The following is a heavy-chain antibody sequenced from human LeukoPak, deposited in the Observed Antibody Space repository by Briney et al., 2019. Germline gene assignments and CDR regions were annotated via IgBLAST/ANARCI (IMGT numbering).Heavy chain of an antibody. D-gene: IGHD3-22*01. CDR1: EGTFSSYA. V-gene: IGHV1-69*13. CDR2: IIPIFGTA. CDR3: ARGIAADYYDSSGSGWSLPGKVRGSFDY. J-gene: IGHJ4*02. Sequence: GASVKVSCKASEGTFSSYAISWVRQAPGQGLEWMGGIIPIFGTANYAQKFQGRVTITADESTSTAYMELSSLRSEDTAVYYCARGIAADYYDSSGSGWSLPGKVRGSFDYWGQGTLVTVSS.